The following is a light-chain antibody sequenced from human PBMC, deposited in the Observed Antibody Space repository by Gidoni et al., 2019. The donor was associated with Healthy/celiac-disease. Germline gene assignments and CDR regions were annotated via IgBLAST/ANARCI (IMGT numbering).Light chain of an antibody. CDR2: TLS. Sequence: DIVMTQTPLSLPVTPGEPASISCRSSQSLLDSDDGNTYLDWYLQKPGQSPQLLIYTLSYRAPGVPDRFSGSGSGTDFILKISRVEAEDVGVYYCMQRIEFPWTFGQGTKVEIK. V-gene: IGKV2-40*01. CDR3: MQRIEFPWT. J-gene: IGKJ1*01. CDR1: QSLLDSDDGNTY.